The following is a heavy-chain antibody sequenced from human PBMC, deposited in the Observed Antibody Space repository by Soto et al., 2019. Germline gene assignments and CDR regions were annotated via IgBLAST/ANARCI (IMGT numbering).Heavy chain of an antibody. V-gene: IGHV4-30-4*01. CDR3: ATMGTPVTGLYYFDY. CDR1: GGSISSGNYY. J-gene: IGHJ4*02. Sequence: QVQLQESGPGLVKPSQTLSLTCTVSGGSISSGNYYWSWIRQPPGKGLEWIGFISYSGTTHYSASLRSRVSTPXAXSXXQFSLDLSSVTAADTAVYYCATMGTPVTGLYYFDYWGQGTLVTVSS. D-gene: IGHD4-17*01. CDR2: ISYSGTT.